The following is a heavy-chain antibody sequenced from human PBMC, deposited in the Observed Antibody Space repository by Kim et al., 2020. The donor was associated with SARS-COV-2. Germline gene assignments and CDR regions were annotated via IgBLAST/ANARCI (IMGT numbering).Heavy chain of an antibody. CDR2: IKSKTDGGTT. Sequence: GGSLRLSCAASGFTFSNAWMSWVRQAPGKGLEWVGRIKSKTDGGTTDYAAPVKGRFTISRADSKNTLYLQMNSLKTEDTAVYYCTDLMVPFGGVIVVDYWGQGTLVTVSS. V-gene: IGHV3-15*01. D-gene: IGHD3-16*02. CDR1: GFTFSNAW. CDR3: TDLMVPFGGVIVVDY. J-gene: IGHJ4*02.